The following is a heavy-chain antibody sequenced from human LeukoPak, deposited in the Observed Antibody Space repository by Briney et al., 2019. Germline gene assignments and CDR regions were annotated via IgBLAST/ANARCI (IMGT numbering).Heavy chain of an antibody. CDR2: ISGSGGST. J-gene: IGHJ4*02. CDR3: AKDGYSSGWYFDY. V-gene: IGHV3-23*01. CDR1: GFTFSSYA. Sequence: GGSLRLSCAASGFTFSSYAMSWVRQAPGKGLEWVSAISGSGGSTYYADSVKGRFTISRDNSKNTLYPQMNSLRAEDTAVYYCAKDGYSSGWYFDYWGQGTLVTVSS. D-gene: IGHD6-19*01.